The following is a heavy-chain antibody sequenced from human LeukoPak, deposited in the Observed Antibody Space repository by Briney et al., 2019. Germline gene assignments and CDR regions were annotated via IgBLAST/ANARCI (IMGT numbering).Heavy chain of an antibody. Sequence: GGSLRLSCAASGFTFSSSAMHWVRQAPGKGLEWVAVISNDESNKYYALSVLGRFTISRDNSKNTLFLQMSSLSAEGTAVYYCARGTDTKPFWSGYWVDVWGQGTTVTVSS. CDR3: ARGTDTKPFWSGYWVDV. CDR1: GFTFSSSA. CDR2: ISNDESNK. J-gene: IGHJ6*02. V-gene: IGHV3-30*03. D-gene: IGHD3-3*01.